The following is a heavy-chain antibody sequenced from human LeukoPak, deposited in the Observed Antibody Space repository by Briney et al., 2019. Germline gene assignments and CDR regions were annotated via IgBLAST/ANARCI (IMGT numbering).Heavy chain of an antibody. Sequence: PSETLSLTCTVSGASISSSRYYWGWIRQPPGKGLEWIGSISYSGTTYYNPSLKSRGSISVDTSRNQFSLKLSSVTAADTAVYYCARDEGIWRAAAGIFWSWFDPWGQGTLVTVSS. CDR3: ARDEGIWRAAAGIFWSWFDP. CDR2: ISYSGTT. CDR1: GASISSSRYY. D-gene: IGHD6-13*01. V-gene: IGHV4-39*07. J-gene: IGHJ5*02.